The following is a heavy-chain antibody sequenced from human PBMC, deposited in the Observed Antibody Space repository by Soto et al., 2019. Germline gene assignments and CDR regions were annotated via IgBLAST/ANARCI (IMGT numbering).Heavy chain of an antibody. Sequence: ASVKVSCKASGYTFNTYGIAWVRQAPGQGLEWMGWISPYNGDRNYAQKFQDRVTMITDKSANTAYLELRSLRSDDTAVYYCATGRLREHDHVVYAFGVWGHGTTVT. CDR3: ATGRLREHDHVVYAFGV. V-gene: IGHV1-18*01. J-gene: IGHJ6*02. D-gene: IGHD3-3*01. CDR1: GYTFNTYG. CDR2: ISPYNGDR.